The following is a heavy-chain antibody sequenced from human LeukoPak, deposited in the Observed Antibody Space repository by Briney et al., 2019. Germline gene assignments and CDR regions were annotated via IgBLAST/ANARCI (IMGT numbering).Heavy chain of an antibody. Sequence: GGSLRLSCAASGFTLSGYSMNWVRQAPGKGLEWVSYISTGSGSAIFYADSVKGRFTIPRDNAKNSLFLQMNSLRDEDTAVYYCAREGYYGAFDIWGQGTMVTVSS. CDR1: GFTLSGYS. CDR3: AREGYYGAFDI. J-gene: IGHJ3*02. CDR2: ISTGSGSAI. V-gene: IGHV3-48*02. D-gene: IGHD3-3*01.